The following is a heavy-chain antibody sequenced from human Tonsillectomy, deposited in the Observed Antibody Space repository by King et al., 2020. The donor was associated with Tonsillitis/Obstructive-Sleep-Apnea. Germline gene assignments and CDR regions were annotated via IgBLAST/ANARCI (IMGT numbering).Heavy chain of an antibody. Sequence: QLVQSGGGLVKPGGSLRLSCAASGFTFSNAWMSWVRQAPGKGLEWLGRIKSKTNGGTTDYAAPVKGRFTISRDDSKNTLYLQMNSLKTEDTAVYYCTRDGGYCSSTSCYYYYMDVWGKGTTVTVSS. J-gene: IGHJ6*03. V-gene: IGHV3-15*01. CDR2: IKSKTNGGTT. D-gene: IGHD2-2*01. CDR3: TRDGGYCSSTSCYYYYMDV. CDR1: GFTFSNAW.